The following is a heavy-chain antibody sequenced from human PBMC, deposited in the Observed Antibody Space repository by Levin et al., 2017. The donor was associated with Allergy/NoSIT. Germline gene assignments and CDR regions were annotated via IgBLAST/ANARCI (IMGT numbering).Heavy chain of an antibody. Sequence: AASVKVSCKASGYTFTGYYIHWVRQAPGQGLEWMGWINPDSGDTKCAQKFQDRVTMTRDTSISTAYMEVTRLRFEDTAIYFCARMLTGTWEWFDPWGQGTLVTVSS. CDR3: ARMLTGTWEWFDP. D-gene: IGHD1-7*01. CDR1: GYTFTGYY. J-gene: IGHJ5*02. V-gene: IGHV1-2*02. CDR2: INPDSGDT.